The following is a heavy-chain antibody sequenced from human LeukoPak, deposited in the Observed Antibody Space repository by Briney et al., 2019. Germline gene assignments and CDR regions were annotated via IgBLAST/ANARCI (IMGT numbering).Heavy chain of an antibody. V-gene: IGHV4-39*07. CDR3: ARFRTVRGVSNWFDP. CDR1: GGSISSSSYY. D-gene: IGHD3-10*01. J-gene: IGHJ5*02. CDR2: IYYSGST. Sequence: SSETLSLTCTVSGGSISSSSYYWGWIRQPPGKGLEWIGSIYYSGSTYYNPFLKSRVTISVDTSKNQFSLKLSSVTAADTAVYYCARFRTVRGVSNWFDPWGQGTLVTVSS.